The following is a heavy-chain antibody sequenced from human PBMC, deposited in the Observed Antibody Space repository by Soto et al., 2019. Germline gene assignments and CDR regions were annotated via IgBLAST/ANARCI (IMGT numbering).Heavy chain of an antibody. CDR3: ARRHKPYGDLDRNYYYYYGMDV. V-gene: IGHV1-18*01. Sequence: QVQLVQSGAEVKKPGASVKVSCKASGYTFTSYGISWVRQAPGQGLEWMGWISAYNGNTNYAQKLQGRVTMTTDTSTSXXYXEXXSLRSDDTAVYYCARRHKPYGDLDRNYYYYYGMDVWGQGTTVTVSS. D-gene: IGHD4-17*01. CDR1: GYTFTSYG. J-gene: IGHJ6*02. CDR2: ISAYNGNT.